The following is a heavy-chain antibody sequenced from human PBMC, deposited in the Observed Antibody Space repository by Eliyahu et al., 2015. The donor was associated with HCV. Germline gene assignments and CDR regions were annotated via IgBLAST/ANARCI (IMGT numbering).Heavy chain of an antibody. CDR2: IIPILGIA. V-gene: IGHV1-69*02. CDR3: ARGSGKSGYTTDY. D-gene: IGHD5-12*01. J-gene: IGHJ4*02. CDR1: GGTFSSYT. Sequence: EVKKPGSSVKVSCKASGGTFSSYTISWVRQAPGQGLEWMGRIIPILGIANYAQKFQGRVTITADKSTSTAYMELSSLRSEDTAVYYCARGSGKSGYTTDYWGQGTLVTVSS.